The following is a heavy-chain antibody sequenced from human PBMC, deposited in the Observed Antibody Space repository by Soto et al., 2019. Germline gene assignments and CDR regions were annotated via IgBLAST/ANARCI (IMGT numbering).Heavy chain of an antibody. J-gene: IGHJ4*02. D-gene: IGHD2-2*02. CDR2: IHHRGST. Sequence: SETPSLTSAVYGGSFSGFYCSWLRQPPGKGLEWIGEIHHRGSTNYNPSLKSRLTISVDTSKNQFSLKMSSVTAADTAVYYCARHTEPHFDYWGQGILVTFSS. CDR1: GGSFSGFY. CDR3: ARHTEPHFDY. V-gene: IGHV4-34*01.